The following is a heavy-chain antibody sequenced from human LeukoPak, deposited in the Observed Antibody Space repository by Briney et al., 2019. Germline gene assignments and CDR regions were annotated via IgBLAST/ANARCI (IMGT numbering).Heavy chain of an antibody. Sequence: SETLSLTCTVSGGSISSGSYYWSWIGQPAEKELEWIGRIYTSGSTNYNPSLKSRVTISVDTSKSQFSLKLSSVTAADTAVYYCARGRGSSWYFISGVNWFDPWGQGTLVTVSS. CDR2: IYTSGST. CDR1: GGSISSGSYY. V-gene: IGHV4-61*02. CDR3: ARGRGSSWYFISGVNWFDP. D-gene: IGHD6-13*01. J-gene: IGHJ5*02.